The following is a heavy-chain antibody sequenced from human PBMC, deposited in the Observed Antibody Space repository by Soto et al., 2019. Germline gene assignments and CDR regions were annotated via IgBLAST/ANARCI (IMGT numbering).Heavy chain of an antibody. Sequence: QVQLVESGGGVVQPGRSLRLSCAASGFTFSTYAMDWVRQAPGKGLEWVAVMSYDGGNEYYADSVKGRFTVSRDKSKNTLYLQMNSLRPEDTAVYYCARVGYSSTGTTFHYHGLDVWGQGTTVTVSS. CDR3: ARVGYSSTGTTFHYHGLDV. J-gene: IGHJ6*02. D-gene: IGHD3-22*01. CDR1: GFTFSTYA. V-gene: IGHV3-30-3*01. CDR2: MSYDGGNE.